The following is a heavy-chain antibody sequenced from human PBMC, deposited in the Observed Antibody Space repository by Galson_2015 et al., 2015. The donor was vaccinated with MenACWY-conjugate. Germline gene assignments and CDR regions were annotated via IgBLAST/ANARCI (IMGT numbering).Heavy chain of an antibody. CDR3: ASHYYGSGSSNWYFDL. V-gene: IGHV4-34*01. J-gene: IGHJ2*01. CDR2: INHSGST. D-gene: IGHD3-10*01. CDR1: GGSFSGYY. Sequence: LSLTCAVYGGSFSGYYWSWIRQPPGKGLEWIGEINHSGSTNYNPSLKSRVTISVDTSKNQFSLKLSSVTAADTAVYYCASHYYGSGSSNWYFDLWGRGTLVTVSS.